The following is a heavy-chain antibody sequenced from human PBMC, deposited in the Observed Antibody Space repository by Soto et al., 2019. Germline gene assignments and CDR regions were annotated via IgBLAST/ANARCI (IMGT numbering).Heavy chain of an antibody. J-gene: IGHJ6*02. CDR1: GFTFSSYG. Sequence: GGSLRLSCAASGFTFSSYGMHWVRQAPGKGLEWVAVIWYDGSNKYYADSVKGRFTISRDNSKNTLYLQMNSLRAEDTAVYYCARAPIRIAASFSSSAYYYDLMDFCAQG. CDR2: IWYDGSNK. CDR3: ARAPIRIAASFSSSAYYYDLMDF. V-gene: IGHV3-33*01. D-gene: IGHD6-13*01.